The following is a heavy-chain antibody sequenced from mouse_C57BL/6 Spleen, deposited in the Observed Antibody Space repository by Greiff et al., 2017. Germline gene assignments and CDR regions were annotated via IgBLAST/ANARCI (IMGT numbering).Heavy chain of an antibody. CDR1: GYAFSSYW. V-gene: IGHV1-80*01. CDR2: ICPGDGDT. CDR3: ANYYKGYFDV. J-gene: IGHJ1*03. D-gene: IGHD2-12*01. Sequence: VQLVESGAELVKPGASVKISCKASGYAFSSYWMNWVKQRPGKGLEWIGQICPGDGDTNYNGKLKGKATLTADKSSSTAFLQLSSLTSEDYAVYFSANYYKGYFDVWGTGTPVTVSS.